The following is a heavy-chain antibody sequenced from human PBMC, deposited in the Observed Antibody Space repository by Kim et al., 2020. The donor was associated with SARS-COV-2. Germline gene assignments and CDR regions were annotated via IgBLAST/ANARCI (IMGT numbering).Heavy chain of an antibody. D-gene: IGHD6-19*01. V-gene: IGHV4-34*01. Sequence: SETLSLTCAVYSGSFSGYYWSWIRQPPGKGLEWIGEINHSGSTNYNPSLKSRVTISVDTSKNQFSLKLSSVTAADTAVYYCARGAVADHWGQGTLVTVSS. J-gene: IGHJ4*02. CDR3: ARGAVADH. CDR2: INHSGST. CDR1: SGSFSGYY.